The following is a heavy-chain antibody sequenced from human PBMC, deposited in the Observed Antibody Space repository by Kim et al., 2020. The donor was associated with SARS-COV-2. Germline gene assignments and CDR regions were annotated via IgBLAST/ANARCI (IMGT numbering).Heavy chain of an antibody. CDR2: IIPILGIA. D-gene: IGHD6-6*01. Sequence: SVKVSCKASGGTFSSYAISWVRQAPGQGLEWMGRIIPILGIANYAQKFQGRVTITADKSTSTAYMELSSLRSEDTAVYYCARSGSSIAARPSVDYYYYM. V-gene: IGHV1-69*04. CDR3: ARSGSSIAARPSVDYYYYM. CDR1: GGTFSSYA. J-gene: IGHJ6*03.